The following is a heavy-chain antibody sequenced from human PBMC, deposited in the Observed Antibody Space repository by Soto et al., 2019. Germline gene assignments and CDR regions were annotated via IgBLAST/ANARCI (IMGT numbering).Heavy chain of an antibody. CDR2: IYPGDSDT. V-gene: IGHV5-51*01. Sequence: GESLKISCKGSGYSFTSYWIGWVRQMPGKGLEWMGIIYPGDSDTRYSPSFQGQVTISAGKSNSTAYLQWSSLKASDTAMYYCARLGKQLVEGGWFDPWGQGTLVTVSS. D-gene: IGHD6-6*01. J-gene: IGHJ5*02. CDR1: GYSFTSYW. CDR3: ARLGKQLVEGGWFDP.